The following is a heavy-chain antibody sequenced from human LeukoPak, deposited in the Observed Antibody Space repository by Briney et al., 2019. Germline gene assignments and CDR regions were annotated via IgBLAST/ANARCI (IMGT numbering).Heavy chain of an antibody. Sequence: SETLSLTCAAYGGSFSDYYWSWIRQPPGKGLEWIGEINHTGSTNYNPSLERRVTISVDTSKRQFSLRVTSVTAADTAVYYCARASRGNTVTTWDSWGQGILVTVSP. D-gene: IGHD4-17*01. J-gene: IGHJ4*02. V-gene: IGHV4-34*01. CDR2: INHTGST. CDR1: GGSFSDYY. CDR3: ARASRGNTVTTWDS.